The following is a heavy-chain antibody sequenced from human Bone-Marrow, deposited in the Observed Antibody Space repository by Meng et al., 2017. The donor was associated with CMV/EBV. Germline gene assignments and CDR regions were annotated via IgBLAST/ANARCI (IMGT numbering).Heavy chain of an antibody. D-gene: IGHD5-18*01. CDR1: GGSISSGGYY. CDR3: AKGDTARVRGAFDY. J-gene: IGHJ4*02. CDR2: ISGSGGST. Sequence: VTLSLTCPVSGGSISSGGYYWSWVRQAPGKGLEWVSAISGSGGSTYYADSVKGRFTISRDNSKITLYLQMNSRRAEDTAVYYCAKGDTARVRGAFDYWGQGTLVTVSS. V-gene: IGHV3-23*01.